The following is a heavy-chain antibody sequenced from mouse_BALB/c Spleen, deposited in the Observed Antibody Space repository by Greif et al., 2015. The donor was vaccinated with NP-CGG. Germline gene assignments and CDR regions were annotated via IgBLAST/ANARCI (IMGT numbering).Heavy chain of an antibody. D-gene: IGHD1-2*01. CDR2: IWAGGST. V-gene: IGHV2-9*02. CDR3: ARGTTALYAMDY. CDR1: GFSLTSYG. Sequence: VMLVESGPGLVAPSQSLSITCTVSGFSLTSYGVHWVRQPPGKGLEWLGVIWAGGSTNYNSALMSRLSISKDNSKSQVFLKMNSLQTDDTAMYCCARGTTALYAMDYWGQGTSVTVSS. J-gene: IGHJ4*01.